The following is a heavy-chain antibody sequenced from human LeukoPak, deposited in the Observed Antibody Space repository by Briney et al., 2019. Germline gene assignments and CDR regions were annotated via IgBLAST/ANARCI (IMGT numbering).Heavy chain of an antibody. Sequence: SETLSLTCAVSGGSISSGGYSWSWVRQPPGKGLEWIGSFYYSGSTYYKPSLKSRVTISVDTSKNQFSLKLNSVTAADTAVYYCARSMSSQLLWFGYWGQGTLVTVSS. V-gene: IGHV4-39*07. D-gene: IGHD3-10*01. J-gene: IGHJ4*02. CDR1: GGSISSGGYS. CDR3: ARSMSSQLLWFGY. CDR2: FYYSGST.